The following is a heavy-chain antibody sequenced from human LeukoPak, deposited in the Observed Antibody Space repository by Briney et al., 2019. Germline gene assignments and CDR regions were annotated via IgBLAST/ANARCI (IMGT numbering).Heavy chain of an antibody. D-gene: IGHD4-17*01. CDR3: ARLAVTKVADY. CDR1: GGSISSYY. V-gene: IGHV4-59*12. Sequence: SETLSLTCTVSGGSISSYYWGWIRQPPGKGLEWIGYIYYSGSTYYNPSLKSRVTISVDTSKNQFSLKLSSVTAADTAVYYCARLAVTKVADYWGQGTLVTVSS. CDR2: IYYSGST. J-gene: IGHJ4*02.